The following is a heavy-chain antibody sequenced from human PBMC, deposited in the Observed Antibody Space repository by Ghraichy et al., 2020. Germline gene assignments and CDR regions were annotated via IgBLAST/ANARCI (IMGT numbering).Heavy chain of an antibody. Sequence: LSLTCAASGFTFSNAWMSWVRQAPGKGLEWVGRIKSKTDGGTTDYAAPVKGRFTISRDDSKNTLYLQMNSLKTEDTAVYYCTTAAWLRADYFDYWGQGTLVTVSS. CDR2: IKSKTDGGTT. D-gene: IGHD5-12*01. CDR3: TTAAWLRADYFDY. J-gene: IGHJ4*02. V-gene: IGHV3-15*01. CDR1: GFTFSNAW.